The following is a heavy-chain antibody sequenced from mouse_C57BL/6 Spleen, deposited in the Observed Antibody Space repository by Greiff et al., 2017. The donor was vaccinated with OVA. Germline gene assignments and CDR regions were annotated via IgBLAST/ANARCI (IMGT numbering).Heavy chain of an antibody. Sequence: VQLQQPGAELVKPGASVKLSCKASGYTFTSYWMQWVKQRPGQGLEWIGEIAPSDSYTNYNQKFKGKATLTVDTSSSTAYMQLSSLTSEDSAVYYCARGTVKGYFDVWGTGTTVTVSS. V-gene: IGHV1-50*01. CDR2: IAPSDSYT. J-gene: IGHJ1*03. D-gene: IGHD3-3*01. CDR1: GYTFTSYW. CDR3: ARGTVKGYFDV.